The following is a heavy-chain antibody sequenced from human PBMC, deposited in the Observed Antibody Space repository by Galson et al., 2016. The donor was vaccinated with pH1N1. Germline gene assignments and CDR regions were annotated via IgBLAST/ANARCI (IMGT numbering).Heavy chain of an antibody. Sequence: SLRLSCAASGFTFSNYIMSWVRQAPGKGLEWVSTINSGGSATYYSDSVKGRFTISRDNSKNTLYLQMNSLRAEDTALYYCAKSLWSGDRCYLDYGGQGTLVTVSS. CDR2: INSGGSAT. D-gene: IGHD3-3*01. CDR3: AKSLWSGDRCYLDY. V-gene: IGHV3-23*01. CDR1: GFTFSNYI. J-gene: IGHJ4*02.